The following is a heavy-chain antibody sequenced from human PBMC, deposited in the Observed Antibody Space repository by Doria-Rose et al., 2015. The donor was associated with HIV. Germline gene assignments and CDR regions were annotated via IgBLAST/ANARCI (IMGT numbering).Heavy chain of an antibody. D-gene: IGHD3-16*01. CDR3: TGETYYFDY. J-gene: IGHJ4*02. CDR2: IKEEGSEK. CDR1: GLTFSRFW. Sequence: EVQVVESGGGLVQPGGSLRLSCTVSGLTFSRFWMSWVRQAPGKGLEWVANIKEEGSEKKYVDSVKGRFTISRDNAKNSVYLQMNSLRAEDTAVYYCTGETYYFDYWGQGSLVIVSS. V-gene: IGHV3-7*05.